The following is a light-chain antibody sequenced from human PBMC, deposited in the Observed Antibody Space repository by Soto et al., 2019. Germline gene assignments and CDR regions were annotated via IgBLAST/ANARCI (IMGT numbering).Light chain of an antibody. J-gene: IGLJ2*01. CDR3: SSFAGNSNLV. CDR2: EVS. V-gene: IGLV2-8*01. Sequence: QSALTQPPSASGSPGQSVTISCTGTSSDVGGYNYVSWYQQHPGKAPKLMISEVSKRPSGVPDRFSGSKSGNTASLTVSGLHSEDEADYYCSSFAGNSNLVFGGGTPLTVL. CDR1: SSDVGGYNY.